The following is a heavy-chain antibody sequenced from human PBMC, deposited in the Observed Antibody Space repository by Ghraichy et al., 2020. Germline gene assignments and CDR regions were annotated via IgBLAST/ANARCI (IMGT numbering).Heavy chain of an antibody. CDR3: ARSVVEGRRTFDY. J-gene: IGHJ4*02. Sequence: QTLSLTCTFSGFSLTTSGMRVSWIRQPPGKALEWLARVDWSDDKFYSTSLKTRLSISKDTSKSQVVLTMTNMDPVDTGTYYCARSVVEGRRTFDYWGQGALVTVSS. CDR1: GFSLTTSGMR. V-gene: IGHV2-70*04. CDR2: VDWSDDK.